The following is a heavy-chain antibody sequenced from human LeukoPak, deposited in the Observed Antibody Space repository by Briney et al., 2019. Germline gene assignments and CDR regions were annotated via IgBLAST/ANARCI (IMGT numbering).Heavy chain of an antibody. CDR2: ISVYSGNT. CDR1: GYTFISYG. Sequence: ASVKVSCKASGYTFISYGISWVRQAPGQGLEWLGWISVYSGNTNYAQRFQGRLTMTTDTSTTTAYMELRSLRSDDTAVYYCARDRQHGFDNWGQGTMVTVSS. D-gene: IGHD5-18*01. J-gene: IGHJ3*02. CDR3: ARDRQHGFDN. V-gene: IGHV1-18*01.